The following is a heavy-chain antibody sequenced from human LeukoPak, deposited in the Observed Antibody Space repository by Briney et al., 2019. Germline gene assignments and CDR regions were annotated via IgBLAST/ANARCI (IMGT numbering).Heavy chain of an antibody. J-gene: IGHJ4*02. D-gene: IGHD3-9*01. CDR1: GGSFSGYY. Sequence: SETLSLTCAVYGGSFSGYYWSWIRQPPGKGLEWIGEINHSGSTNYNPSLKSRVTISVDTSKNQFSLKLSSVTAADTAVYYCARVLDYYDILTGLIDWGQGTLVTVSS. CDR3: ARVLDYYDILTGLID. V-gene: IGHV4-34*01. CDR2: INHSGST.